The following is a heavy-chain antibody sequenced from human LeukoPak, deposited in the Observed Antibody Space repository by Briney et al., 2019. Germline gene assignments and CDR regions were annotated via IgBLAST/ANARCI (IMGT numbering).Heavy chain of an antibody. CDR1: GFTFSTYA. CDR2: ISGSGVST. D-gene: IGHD3-16*01. Sequence: GGSLRLSCAASGFTFSTYAMYWVCQAPGKGLEWVSTISGSGVSTYYADSVKGRFTISRDNAKNTLYLQMNTLRAEDTAVYYCARESWGGLDYWGQGTLVTVSS. CDR3: ARESWGGLDY. J-gene: IGHJ4*02. V-gene: IGHV3-23*01.